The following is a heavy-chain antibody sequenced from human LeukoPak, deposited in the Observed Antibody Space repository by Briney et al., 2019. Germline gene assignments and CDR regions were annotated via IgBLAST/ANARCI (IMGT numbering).Heavy chain of an antibody. Sequence: ASVTVSCKVSGYTLTELSMHWVRQAPGKGREWMGGFDPEDGETIYAQKFQGRVTMTEDTSTDTAYMELSSLRSEDTAVYYCATKSGSSWYLGWFDPWGQGTLVTVSS. V-gene: IGHV1-24*01. J-gene: IGHJ5*02. CDR2: FDPEDGET. CDR3: ATKSGSSWYLGWFDP. CDR1: GYTLTELS. D-gene: IGHD6-13*01.